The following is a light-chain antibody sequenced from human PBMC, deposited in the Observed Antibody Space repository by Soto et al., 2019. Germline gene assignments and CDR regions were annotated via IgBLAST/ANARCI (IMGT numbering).Light chain of an antibody. CDR2: GDN. V-gene: IGLV6-57*02. CDR3: QSYDRSSLYV. J-gene: IGLJ1*01. CDR1: SGSVASNF. Sequence: QSVSESPGKTVTISCTGSSGSVASNFVHWYQRRPGSAPTIEIYGDNQRPSGVPDRFSGSIDSSSNSASLTISGLKTEDEADYFCQSYDRSSLYVFGTGTQLTVL.